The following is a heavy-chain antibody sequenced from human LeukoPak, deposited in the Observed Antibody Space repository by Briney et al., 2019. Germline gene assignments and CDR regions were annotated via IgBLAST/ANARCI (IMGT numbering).Heavy chain of an antibody. V-gene: IGHV4-34*01. J-gene: IGHJ4*02. CDR3: ASAGSGSYYNY. Sequence: SETLSLTCAVYGGSFSGYYWSWIRQPPGKGLEWIGEINHSGSTNYNPSLKSRVTISVDTSKNQFPLKLSSVTAADTAVYYCASAGSGSYYNYWGQGTLVTVSS. CDR2: INHSGST. CDR1: GGSFSGYY. D-gene: IGHD3-10*01.